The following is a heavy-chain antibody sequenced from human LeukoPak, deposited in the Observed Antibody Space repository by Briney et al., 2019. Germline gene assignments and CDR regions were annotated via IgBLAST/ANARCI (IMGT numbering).Heavy chain of an antibody. J-gene: IGHJ4*02. CDR2: ISGSGGRT. V-gene: IGHV3-23*01. Sequence: GGSLRLSCAASAFTFATYAMSWVRHAPGKGLEWLSSISGSGGRTHYADSVRGRFTISRDNSKSTLYLQMNSLRAEDTAIYYCAKMPAYYYDSSGYAFHFDYWGQGTLVTVSS. CDR3: AKMPAYYYDSSGYAFHFDY. CDR1: AFTFATYA. D-gene: IGHD3-22*01.